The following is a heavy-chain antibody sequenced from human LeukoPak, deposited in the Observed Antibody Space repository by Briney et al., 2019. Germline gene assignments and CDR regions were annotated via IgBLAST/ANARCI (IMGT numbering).Heavy chain of an antibody. Sequence: PSETLSLTCTVSGDSIRSSSYHWGWIRQPPGKGLEWIGSIYYSGSTYNNRSLKRRLTISIDTSKNQFSLRLSSVTAADTAVYYCARQEWVGQRLLENWLDPWGQGTLVIVSS. D-gene: IGHD6-25*01. CDR3: ARQEWVGQRLLENWLDP. J-gene: IGHJ5*02. CDR1: GDSIRSSSYH. V-gene: IGHV4-39*01. CDR2: IYYSGST.